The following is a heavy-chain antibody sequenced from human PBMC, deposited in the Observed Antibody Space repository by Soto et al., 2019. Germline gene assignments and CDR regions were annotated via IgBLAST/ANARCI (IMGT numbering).Heavy chain of an antibody. Sequence: SETLSLTCTVSGGSISSGDYYWSWIRHPPGKGLEWIGYIYYSGSTYYNPSLKSRVTISVDTSKNQFSLKLSSVTAADTAVYYCARGIAAAGTYYFDYWGQGTLVTVSS. V-gene: IGHV4-30-4*01. CDR1: GGSISSGDYY. CDR2: IYYSGST. D-gene: IGHD6-13*01. J-gene: IGHJ4*02. CDR3: ARGIAAAGTYYFDY.